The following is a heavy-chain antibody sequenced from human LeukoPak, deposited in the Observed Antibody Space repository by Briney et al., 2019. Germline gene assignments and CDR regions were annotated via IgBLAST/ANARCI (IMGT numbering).Heavy chain of an antibody. CDR2: INPNSGGT. CDR1: GYTFTGHY. V-gene: IGHV1-2*06. J-gene: IGHJ5*02. Sequence: GASVKVSCKASGYTFTGHYMHWVRQAPVQGLEWMGRINPNSGGTNFAQKFQGRVTMTRDTSISTSYLELNSLRSDDTAVYYCAREVGYSSSWYGRFDPWGQGTLVTVSS. CDR3: AREVGYSSSWYGRFDP. D-gene: IGHD6-13*01.